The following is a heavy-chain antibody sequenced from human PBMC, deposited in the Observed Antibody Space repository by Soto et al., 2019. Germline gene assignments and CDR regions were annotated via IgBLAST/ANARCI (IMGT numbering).Heavy chain of an antibody. Sequence: EVQLLESGGGLVQPGGSLRLSCAASGFDFSKAGMIWVRQAPGKGLEWVSSISGSGSSKWYGDSVKGRFTTSRDNSKNTLYLQMSSLRAEDTALYYCANSGDDLGVPGDNWGQGTLVTVSS. V-gene: IGHV3-23*01. CDR1: GFDFSKAG. CDR2: ISGSGSSK. CDR3: ANSGDDLGVPGDN. J-gene: IGHJ4*02. D-gene: IGHD2-21*02.